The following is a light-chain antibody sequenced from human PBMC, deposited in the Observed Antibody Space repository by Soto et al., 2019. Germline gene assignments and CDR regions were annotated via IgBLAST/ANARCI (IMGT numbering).Light chain of an antibody. CDR3: QQYEKSPRT. J-gene: IGKJ1*01. V-gene: IGKV3-20*01. Sequence: EIVLAQSPGTLSLSPGERATLSCRASQSVSSNSLAWYQQKRGQAPRLLIYGASSRATGIPDRFSGSGSGTEFTIIITRLEPEDFAGYYCQQYEKSPRTFGQGTKVEIK. CDR1: QSVSSNS. CDR2: GAS.